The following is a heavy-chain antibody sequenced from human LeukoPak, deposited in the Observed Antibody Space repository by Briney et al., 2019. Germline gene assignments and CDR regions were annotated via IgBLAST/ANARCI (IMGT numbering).Heavy chain of an antibody. J-gene: IGHJ4*02. CDR2: ISGSGTST. CDR1: GFTVSHYA. D-gene: IGHD3-10*01. Sequence: GGSLRLSCAASGFTVSHYALSWVRQAPGKGLEWVSAISGSGTSTYYADSVKGRFTLSRDNSKNTLYLQMNSLRAEDTAVYYCAKDSAFYASGGRFDYWGQGTLVTVSS. CDR3: AKDSAFYASGGRFDY. V-gene: IGHV3-23*01.